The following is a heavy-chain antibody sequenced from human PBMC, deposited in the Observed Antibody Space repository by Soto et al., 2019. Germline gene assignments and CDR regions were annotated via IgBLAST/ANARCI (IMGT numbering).Heavy chain of an antibody. CDR1: GFIFSSYT. J-gene: IGHJ6*02. CDR2: ISFDGSNK. D-gene: IGHD3-3*01. V-gene: IGHV3-30-3*01. Sequence: QVQLVESGGGVVQPGRSLRLSCAASGFIFSSYTMHWVRQAPGKGLEWVSLISFDGSNKYYADSVKGRFTISRDNSKNTLYLPMSSLNPGDTAVYFCAQGIPGYYYGMDVWGQGTTVTVSS. CDR3: AQGIPGYYYGMDV.